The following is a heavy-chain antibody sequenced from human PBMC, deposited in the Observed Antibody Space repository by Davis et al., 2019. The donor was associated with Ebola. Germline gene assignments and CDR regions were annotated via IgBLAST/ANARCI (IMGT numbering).Heavy chain of an antibody. Sequence: PSETLSLTCAVSGGSISSGGYSWSWIRQPPGKGLEWIGYIYHSGSTYYNPSLKSRVTISVDRSKNQFSLKLSSVTAADTAVYYCARKRGYCSGGSCYSYYYYYYYMDVWGKGTTVTVSS. J-gene: IGHJ6*03. CDR1: GGSISSGGYS. D-gene: IGHD2-15*01. CDR3: ARKRGYCSGGSCYSYYYYYYYMDV. V-gene: IGHV4-30-2*01. CDR2: IYHSGST.